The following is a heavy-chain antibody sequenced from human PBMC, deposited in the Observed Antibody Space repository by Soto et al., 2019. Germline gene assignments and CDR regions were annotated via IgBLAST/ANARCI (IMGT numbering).Heavy chain of an antibody. D-gene: IGHD1-7*01. V-gene: IGHV2-5*01. J-gene: IGHJ5*02. Sequence: SGPTLVNPTQTLTLTCTVSGFSLTTIGVGVGWIRQSPGKGLEWLASVYWHDDLRHNPSLKDRLTISRGTSKNQVVLTMTNMDPVDTATYYCARAYDWNYAWGQGILVTVSS. CDR3: ARAYDWNYA. CDR2: VYWHDDL. CDR1: GFSLTTIGVG.